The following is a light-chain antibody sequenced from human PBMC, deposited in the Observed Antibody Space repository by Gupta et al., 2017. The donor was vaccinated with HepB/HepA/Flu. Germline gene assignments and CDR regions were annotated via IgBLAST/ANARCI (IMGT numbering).Light chain of an antibody. Sequence: QAGLTQPPSVSKALRQSATITCTGNTNNVGNRGAAWLQQHQGRPPKLLAYSSNYRPSGISERFSASRSGITASLTITGLRPEDEADYYCAAWDDSLSAVVFGGGTKMTVL. CDR1: TNNVGNRG. CDR2: SSN. J-gene: IGLJ3*02. CDR3: AAWDDSLSAVV. V-gene: IGLV10-54*04.